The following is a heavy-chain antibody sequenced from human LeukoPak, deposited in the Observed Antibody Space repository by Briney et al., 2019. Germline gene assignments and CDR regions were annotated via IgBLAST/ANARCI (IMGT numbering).Heavy chain of an antibody. CDR2: MNPNSGNT. V-gene: IGHV1-8*01. J-gene: IGHJ3*02. D-gene: IGHD2-8*01. CDR1: GYTFTSYD. CDR3: ARGSRAHNGAFDI. Sequence: ASVKVSCKASGYTFTSYDINWVRQATGQGLEWMGWMNPNSGNTGYAQKFQGRVTMTRNTSISTAYMELSSLRSEDTAVYYRARGSRAHNGAFDIWGQGTMVTVSS.